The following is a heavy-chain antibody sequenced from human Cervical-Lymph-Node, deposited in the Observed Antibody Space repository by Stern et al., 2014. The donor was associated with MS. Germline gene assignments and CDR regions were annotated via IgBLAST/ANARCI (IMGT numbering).Heavy chain of an antibody. Sequence: VQLVESGGGVVQPGRSLRLSCAASGFTFSTYGMHWVRQAPGKGLEWVPVIWSDGTNSLYADSVKGRFTISRDNSKNTLYLQMNTLRTEDTAVYYCAREAPVEPAATDAFDIWGRGTMVAVSS. D-gene: IGHD2-2*01. CDR3: AREAPVEPAATDAFDI. V-gene: IGHV3-33*01. J-gene: IGHJ3*02. CDR2: IWSDGTNS. CDR1: GFTFSTYG.